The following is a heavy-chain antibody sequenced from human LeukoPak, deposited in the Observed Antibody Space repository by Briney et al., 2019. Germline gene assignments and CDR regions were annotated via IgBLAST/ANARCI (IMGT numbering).Heavy chain of an antibody. Sequence: SETLSLTCTVSGGSISSGSYYWGWVRQPPGKGLEWIGSIYHSGTTYYNPSLKSRVTISVDTSKNQFSLKLSSVTAADTAVYHCSRQGWIQLVPYYFDYWGQGTLVTVCS. CDR2: IYHSGTT. CDR1: GGSISSGSYY. V-gene: IGHV4-39*01. J-gene: IGHJ4*02. CDR3: SRQGWIQLVPYYFDY. D-gene: IGHD5-18*01.